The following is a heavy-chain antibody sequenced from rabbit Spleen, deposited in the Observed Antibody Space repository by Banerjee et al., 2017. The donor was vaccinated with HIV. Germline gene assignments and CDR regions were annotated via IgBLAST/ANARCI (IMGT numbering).Heavy chain of an antibody. Sequence: QSLEESGGGLVKPEGSLTLTCTASGFDLSSYYYMCWVRQAPGKGLEWIACIDSGSSGFPYFATWAKGRFTCSKTSSTTVTLQMTRLTAADTATYFCARDTGTSFSTYGMDLWGPGTLVTVS. CDR1: GFDLSSYYY. CDR3: ARDTGTSFSTYGMDL. D-gene: IGHD8-1*01. J-gene: IGHJ6*01. CDR2: IDSGSSGFP. V-gene: IGHV1S40*01.